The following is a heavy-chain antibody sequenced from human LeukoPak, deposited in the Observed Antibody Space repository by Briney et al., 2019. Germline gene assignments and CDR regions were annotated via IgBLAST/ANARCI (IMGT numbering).Heavy chain of an antibody. Sequence: ASVKVSCTASGGTFSSYAISWVRQAPGEGLEWMGWINPNSGGTNYAQKFQGRVTMTRDTSISTAYMELSRLRSDDTAVYYCARLGDYVDYWGQGTLVTVSS. J-gene: IGHJ4*02. CDR2: INPNSGGT. CDR3: ARLGDYVDY. CDR1: GGTFSSYA. D-gene: IGHD3-16*01. V-gene: IGHV1-2*02.